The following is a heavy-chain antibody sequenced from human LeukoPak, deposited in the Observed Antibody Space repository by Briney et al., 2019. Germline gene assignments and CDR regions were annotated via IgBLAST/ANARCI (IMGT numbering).Heavy chain of an antibody. V-gene: IGHV3-73*01. CDR2: IRSKANSYAT. Sequence: GGSLRLSCAASGFTFSGSAMHWVRQASGKGLEWVGRIRSKANSYATAYAASVKGRFTISRDDSKNTAYLQMNSLKTEDTAVYYCSRQGGYEITYYYYYYMDVWGKGTTVTVSS. CDR3: SRQGGYEITYYYYYYMDV. D-gene: IGHD5-12*01. CDR1: GFTFSGSA. J-gene: IGHJ6*03.